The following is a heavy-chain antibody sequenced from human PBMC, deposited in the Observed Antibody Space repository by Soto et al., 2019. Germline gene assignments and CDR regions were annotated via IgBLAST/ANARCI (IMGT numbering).Heavy chain of an antibody. CDR2: ISESVST. D-gene: IGHD1-1*01. CDR3: ARGSGIVALPGELEDVNYDF. J-gene: IGHJ4*02. V-gene: IGHV4-34*01. Sequence: QVQLQQWGAGLVKPSETLSLSCAVYGQSFSGHSWAWIRQPPGKGLEWMGEISESVSTYYNPSLKRRVTISTDTSKNQFSLKLNSVTAADTAAYFCARGSGIVALPGELEDVNYDFWGQGTLVNVSS. CDR1: GQSFSGHS.